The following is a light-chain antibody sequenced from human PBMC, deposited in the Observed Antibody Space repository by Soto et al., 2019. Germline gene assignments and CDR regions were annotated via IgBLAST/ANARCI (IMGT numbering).Light chain of an antibody. J-gene: IGKJ3*01. V-gene: IGKV1-27*01. CDR2: AAS. Sequence: DIQMTQSPSSLFASVGDRLTITCRASQGISNFLVWYQQKPGKVPKVLIYAASTLQSGVPSRFSGSGSGTDFTLTISSLQPEDVATYYCQKYDSAPFTFGPGTKVDIK. CDR3: QKYDSAPFT. CDR1: QGISNF.